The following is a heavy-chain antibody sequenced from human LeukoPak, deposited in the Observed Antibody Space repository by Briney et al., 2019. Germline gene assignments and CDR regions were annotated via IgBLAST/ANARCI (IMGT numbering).Heavy chain of an antibody. CDR1: GFTFSNYG. Sequence: GGSLGLSCAASGFTFSNYGMHWVRQAPGKGLEWVAVMWFDGSKQYYGASVKGRFTVSRDTSKNTLYLQMNNLGVDDTAMYYCARDWSSGWYRRPDWYFDLWGRGVLVTVSS. V-gene: IGHV3-33*01. CDR3: ARDWSSGWYRRPDWYFDL. D-gene: IGHD6-13*01. J-gene: IGHJ2*01. CDR2: MWFDGSKQ.